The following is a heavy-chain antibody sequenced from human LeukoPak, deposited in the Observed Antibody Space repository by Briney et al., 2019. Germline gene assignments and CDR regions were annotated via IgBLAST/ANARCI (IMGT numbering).Heavy chain of an antibody. V-gene: IGHV1-8*02. Sequence: ASVKVSCKASGYTFTSYGINWVRQATGQGLEWMGWMNPNSGNTGYAQKFQGRVTMTRNTSISTAYMELSSLRSEDTAVYYCARVCSGGSCHDYWGQGTLVTVSS. CDR1: GYTFTSYG. J-gene: IGHJ4*02. D-gene: IGHD2-15*01. CDR2: MNPNSGNT. CDR3: ARVCSGGSCHDY.